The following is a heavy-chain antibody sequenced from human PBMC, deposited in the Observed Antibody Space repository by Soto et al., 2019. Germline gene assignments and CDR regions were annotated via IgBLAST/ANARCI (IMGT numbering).Heavy chain of an antibody. Sequence: GGSLRLSCAASGFTFSSYAMSWVRQAPGKGLEWVSAISGSGGSTYYADSVKGRFTISRDNSKNTRYLQMNSLRAEDTAVYYCAKNWRYSGYDRIGLFDYWGQGTLVTVSS. J-gene: IGHJ4*02. CDR3: AKNWRYSGYDRIGLFDY. D-gene: IGHD5-12*01. CDR1: GFTFSSYA. V-gene: IGHV3-23*01. CDR2: ISGSGGST.